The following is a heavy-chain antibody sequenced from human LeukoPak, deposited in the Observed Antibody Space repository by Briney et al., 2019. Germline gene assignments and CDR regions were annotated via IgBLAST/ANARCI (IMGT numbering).Heavy chain of an antibody. CDR3: ARIGDYGSGSEGFDP. V-gene: IGHV1-46*04. J-gene: IGHJ5*02. D-gene: IGHD3-10*01. CDR2: ISPSVGTT. Sequence: ASVTVSCKASGYTFTSYYTHWVRQAPGQGPEWMGIISPSVGTTTYAQKLEGRVTMTRDTSTTTVYIELRSLRSEDTAVHYCARIGDYGSGSEGFDPWGQGTLVTVSS. CDR1: GYTFTSYY.